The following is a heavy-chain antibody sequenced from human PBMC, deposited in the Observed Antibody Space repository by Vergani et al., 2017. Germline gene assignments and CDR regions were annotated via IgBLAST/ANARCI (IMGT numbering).Heavy chain of an antibody. Sequence: EVQLVESGGGLVQPGGSLRLSCAASGFTFSRYSMNCVRQAPGRGLEWVSFISTTGGTIYYADSVKGRFTISRDNAKNSLYLQMNSLRAEDTAVYYCANWAGYESSGYWQGPFDYWGQGTLVTVSS. CDR1: GFTFSRYS. J-gene: IGHJ4*02. D-gene: IGHD3-22*01. CDR3: ANWAGYESSGYWQGPFDY. V-gene: IGHV3-48*01. CDR2: ISTTGGTI.